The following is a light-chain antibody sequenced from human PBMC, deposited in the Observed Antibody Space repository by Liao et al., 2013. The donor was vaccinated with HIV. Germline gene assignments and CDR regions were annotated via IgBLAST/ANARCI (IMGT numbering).Light chain of an antibody. J-gene: IGLJ3*02. CDR1: KLGNKY. Sequence: SYDLTQPPSVSVSPGQTASITCFGDKLGNKYASWYQQKPGQSPVLVIYQDTKRPSGIPERFSGSSSGTTVTLTISGVQAEDEADYYCQSADSSGTWVFGGGTKLTVL. V-gene: IGLV3-25*03. CDR3: QSADSSGTWV. CDR2: QDT.